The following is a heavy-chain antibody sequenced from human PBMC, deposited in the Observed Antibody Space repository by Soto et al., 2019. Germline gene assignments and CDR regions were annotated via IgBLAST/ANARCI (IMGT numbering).Heavy chain of an antibody. V-gene: IGHV3-30-3*01. D-gene: IGHD2-21*01. Sequence: GGSLRLSCAASGFTFSSYTMHWVRQAPGQGLEWVAVISYDENNEYYAASVKGRFTISRDNSKNTLSLQMNNLATDDTAVYYCVQYCDPCTCNAVLWGQGTRVSVPS. CDR3: VQYCDPCTCNAVL. CDR2: ISYDENNE. J-gene: IGHJ4*02. CDR1: GFTFSSYT.